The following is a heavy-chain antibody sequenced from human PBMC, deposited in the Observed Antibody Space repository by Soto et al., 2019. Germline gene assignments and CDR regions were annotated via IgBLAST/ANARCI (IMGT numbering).Heavy chain of an antibody. V-gene: IGHV1-2*04. CDR3: ARDRRAAAGKWFDP. Sequence: ASVKVSCKASGYTFTGYYMHWVRQAPGQGLEWMGWINPNSGGTNYAQKFQGWVTMTRDTSISTAYMELSRLRSEDTAVYYCARDRRAAAGKWFDPWGQGTLVTVSS. D-gene: IGHD6-13*01. CDR1: GYTFTGYY. CDR2: INPNSGGT. J-gene: IGHJ5*02.